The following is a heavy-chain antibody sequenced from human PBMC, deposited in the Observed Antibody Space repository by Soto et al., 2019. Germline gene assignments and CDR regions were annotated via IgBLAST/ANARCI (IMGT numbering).Heavy chain of an antibody. CDR1: GYTFTSYG. J-gene: IGHJ3*02. CDR2: ISAYNGNT. CDR3: ARDLGYCSGGSCYPARVNAFDI. Sequence: RASVKVSCKASGYTFTSYGISWVRQAPGQGLEWMGWISAYNGNTNYAQKLQGRVTMTTDTSTSTAYMELRSLRSDDTAVYYCARDLGYCSGGSCYPARVNAFDIWGQGTMVTVSS. V-gene: IGHV1-18*04. D-gene: IGHD2-15*01.